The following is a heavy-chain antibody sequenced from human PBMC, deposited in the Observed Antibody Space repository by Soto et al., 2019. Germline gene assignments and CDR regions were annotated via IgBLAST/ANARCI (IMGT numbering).Heavy chain of an antibody. J-gene: IGHJ6*02. D-gene: IGHD2-2*01. CDR1: GGSISSSNW. Sequence: QVQLQESGPGLVKPSGTLSLTCADSGGSISSSNWWSWVRQPPGKGLEWIGEIYHSGSTNYNPSLXXPXXLSIDKSKTAFSLRLSSVTAAGTAVNYWARVVGGCYYGMGVWGPGTRVTVSS. V-gene: IGHV4-4*02. CDR2: IYHSGST. CDR3: ARVVGGCYYGMGV.